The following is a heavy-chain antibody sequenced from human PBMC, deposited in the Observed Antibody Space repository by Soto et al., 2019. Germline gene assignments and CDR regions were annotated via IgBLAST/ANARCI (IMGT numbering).Heavy chain of an antibody. CDR2: ISSNGGST. V-gene: IGHV3-64*01. Sequence: GGSLRLSCAASGFTFSSYAMHWVRQAPGKGLEYVSAISSNGGSTYYANSVKGRFTISRDNSKNTLYLQMGSLRAEDMAVYYCARDASDSSSWYFSIGWYFDLWGRGTLVTVSS. CDR1: GFTFSSYA. D-gene: IGHD6-13*01. J-gene: IGHJ2*01. CDR3: ARDASDSSSWYFSIGWYFDL.